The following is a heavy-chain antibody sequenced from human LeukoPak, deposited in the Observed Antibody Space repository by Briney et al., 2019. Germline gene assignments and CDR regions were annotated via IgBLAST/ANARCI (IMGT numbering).Heavy chain of an antibody. CDR2: IYNRGMP. J-gene: IGHJ4*02. D-gene: IGHD3-3*01. Sequence: SETLSLTCIVSGGSISTYYWSWIRQPPGEGPEWIGHIYNRGMPKYNPPLKSRATMSLDTSKNQFSLKVTSVTAADTAIYYCARQGQGFGPCWSGYDYWGPGTLVTVSS. CDR3: ARQGQGFGPCWSGYDY. CDR1: GGSISTYY. V-gene: IGHV4-59*08.